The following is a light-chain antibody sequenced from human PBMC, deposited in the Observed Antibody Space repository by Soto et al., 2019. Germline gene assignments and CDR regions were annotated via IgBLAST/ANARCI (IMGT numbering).Light chain of an antibody. CDR3: QQYDNLPS. Sequence: DIQMTQSPSSLSASVGDRVTITCQASQDISNYLNWYQQKPGKAPKLLIYDASNLETGVPSRFSGSGSGTDFTFTISSLQPEDIETYYCQQYDNLPSFGQGTRLEIK. CDR1: QDISNY. V-gene: IGKV1-33*01. J-gene: IGKJ5*01. CDR2: DAS.